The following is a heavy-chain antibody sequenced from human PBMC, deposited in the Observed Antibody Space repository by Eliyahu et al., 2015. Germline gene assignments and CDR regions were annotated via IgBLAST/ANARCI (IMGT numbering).Heavy chain of an antibody. CDR2: INPSGGST. J-gene: IGHJ4*02. CDR1: GYTFTSNY. CDR3: ARESNLRGHYDFWSGSDPLDY. Sequence: QVQLVQSGAEVKKPGASVKVSCKASGYTFTSNYMHWVRQAPGQGLEWMGIINPSGGSTNYAQKFQGRVTMSGDTSTSTVYMELRSLRSEDTAVYYCARESNLRGHYDFWSGSDPLDYWSQGTLVTVSS. D-gene: IGHD3-3*01. V-gene: IGHV1-46*01.